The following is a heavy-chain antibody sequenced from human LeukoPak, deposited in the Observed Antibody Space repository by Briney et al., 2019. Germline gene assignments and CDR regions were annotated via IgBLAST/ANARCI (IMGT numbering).Heavy chain of an antibody. Sequence: GGSLRLSCTASGFTFSHYAMIWVRQTPGKGLEWVSAINDGDDGPYYAASVKGRFTISRDNSKNTLFLQMNNLRAEDTALYYCTRSLNYFTSGTSRRDFDSWGQGTLVTVSS. D-gene: IGHD3-10*01. V-gene: IGHV3-23*01. CDR1: GFTFSHYA. CDR2: INDGDDGP. CDR3: TRSLNYFTSGTSRRDFDS. J-gene: IGHJ4*02.